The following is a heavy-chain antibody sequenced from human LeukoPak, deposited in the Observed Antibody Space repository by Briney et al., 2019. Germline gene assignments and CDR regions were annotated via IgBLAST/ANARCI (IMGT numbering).Heavy chain of an antibody. J-gene: IGHJ4*02. CDR2: IKQDGSVK. CDR1: GFTFSTYW. CDR3: ARDPESSAFDL. Sequence: GGSLRLSCAASGFTFSTYWMSWVRQTPEKGLESVTNIKQDGSVKNYMDSLKGRSTISRDNARESLYLEINSLRADDTAVYYCARDPESSAFDLWGQGALLTVSS. V-gene: IGHV3-7*01. D-gene: IGHD5/OR15-5a*01.